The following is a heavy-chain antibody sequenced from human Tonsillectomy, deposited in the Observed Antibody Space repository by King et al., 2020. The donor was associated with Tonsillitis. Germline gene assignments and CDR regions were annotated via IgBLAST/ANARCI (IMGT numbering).Heavy chain of an antibody. CDR1: GFTFSNYA. CDR2: ISGSGYST. D-gene: IGHD3-10*01. V-gene: IGHV3-23*04. Sequence: VQLVESGGGLVQPGGSLRLSCAASGFTFSNYAMSWVRQAPGKGLEWVSSISGSGYSTYYADSVKGRFTISRDSSKNTLYLQMNSLRAEDTAVYYCAKDRIAMVRGVIIDVPDYWGQGTLVTVSS. CDR3: AKDRIAMVRGVIIDVPDY. J-gene: IGHJ4*02.